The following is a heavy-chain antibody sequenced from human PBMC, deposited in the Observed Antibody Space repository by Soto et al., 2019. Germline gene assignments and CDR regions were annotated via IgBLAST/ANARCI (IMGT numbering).Heavy chain of an antibody. CDR2: ISAYNGNT. D-gene: IGHD3-22*01. CDR1: GYTFTSYG. V-gene: IGHV1-18*01. Sequence: AASVKVSCKASGYTFTSYGISWVRQAPGQGLEWMGWISAYNGNTNYAQKLQGRVTMTTDTSTSTAYMELRSLRSDDTAVYYCARVKDSGYHNWFDPWGQGTLVTVSS. CDR3: ARVKDSGYHNWFDP. J-gene: IGHJ5*02.